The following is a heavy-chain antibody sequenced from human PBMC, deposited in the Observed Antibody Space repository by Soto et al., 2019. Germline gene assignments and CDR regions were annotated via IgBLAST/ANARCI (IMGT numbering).Heavy chain of an antibody. CDR3: ARSVAVAGTDFDY. J-gene: IGHJ4*02. Sequence: QVQLQESGPGLVKPSGTLSLTCAVSGGSINSSHWWSWVRQPQGKGLEWIGEIYHSGNTNYNPSLKGRVTISLDKSKNQFSLKLSSVTAADTAVYHCARSVAVAGTDFDYWGQGTLVTVSS. CDR2: IYHSGNT. D-gene: IGHD6-19*01. V-gene: IGHV4-4*02. CDR1: GGSINSSHW.